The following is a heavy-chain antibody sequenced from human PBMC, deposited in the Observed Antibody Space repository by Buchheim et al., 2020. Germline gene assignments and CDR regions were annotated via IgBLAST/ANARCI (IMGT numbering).Heavy chain of an antibody. Sequence: QVQLVQSGAEVKKPGASVKVSCKASGYTFTSYAMHWVRQAPGQRLEWMGWINAGNGNTKYSQKFQGRVTITRDTSARTAHMELSSPRSEDTAVYYCARGYYDSSGYYYYWGQGTL. CDR3: ARGYYDSSGYYYY. CDR2: INAGNGNT. D-gene: IGHD3-22*01. CDR1: GYTFTSYA. V-gene: IGHV1-3*01. J-gene: IGHJ4*02.